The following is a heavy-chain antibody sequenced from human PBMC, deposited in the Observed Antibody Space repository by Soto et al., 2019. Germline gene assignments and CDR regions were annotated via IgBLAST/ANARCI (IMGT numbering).Heavy chain of an antibody. CDR3: ARDTGIAAADR. Sequence: GGSLRLSCATSGFAFSNYVMAWVRQAPGKGLEWVSSIRRDGSNTYYADSVKGRFTISRDNSRNTLYLQMNSLRAEDTAVYYCARDTGIAAADRWGQGTLVTVSS. D-gene: IGHD6-13*01. V-gene: IGHV3-23*01. CDR2: IRRDGSNT. CDR1: GFAFSNYV. J-gene: IGHJ4*02.